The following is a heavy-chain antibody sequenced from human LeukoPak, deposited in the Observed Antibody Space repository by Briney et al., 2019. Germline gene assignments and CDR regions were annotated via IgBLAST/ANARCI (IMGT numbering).Heavy chain of an antibody. CDR1: GFTFSDYY. V-gene: IGHV3-11*06. J-gene: IGHJ6*02. CDR3: AKGGMTAASYYGMDV. CDR2: ISSSSSYT. Sequence: PGGSLRLSCAASGFTFSDYYMSWIRQAPGKGLEWVSYISSSSSYTNYADSVKGRFTISRDNSKNTLYLQMNSLRAEDTAVYYCAKGGMTAASYYGMDVWGQGTTVTVSS. D-gene: IGHD2-2*01.